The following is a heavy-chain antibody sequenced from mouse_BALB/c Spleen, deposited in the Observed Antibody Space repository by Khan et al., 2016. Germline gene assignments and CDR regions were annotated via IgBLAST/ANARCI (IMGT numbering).Heavy chain of an antibody. D-gene: IGHD1-1*01. Sequence: QVQLKESGAELAKPGASVKMSCKASGYTFTSYWMHWVKQRPGQGLEWIGYINPSTGYTEYNQKFKDKATLTADKSSSTAYMQLSSLTSEDSAVYYCASYYGSGWYFDVWGAGTTVTVSS. J-gene: IGHJ1*01. V-gene: IGHV1-7*01. CDR3: ASYYGSGWYFDV. CDR2: INPSTGYT. CDR1: GYTFTSYW.